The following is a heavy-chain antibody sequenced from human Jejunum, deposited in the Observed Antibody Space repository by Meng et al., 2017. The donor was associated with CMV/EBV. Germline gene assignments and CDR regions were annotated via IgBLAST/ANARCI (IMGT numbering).Heavy chain of an antibody. V-gene: IGHV3-30*02. D-gene: IGHD6-6*01. CDR2: IRNDGSNK. J-gene: IGHJ4*02. Sequence: VPLVESGGGVVQPGESLRLSCATSGFTFSTYGMHWVRQAPGKGLEWVTFIRNDGSNKYYVDSVKGRFTTSRDNSKNTVYLQVNSLRVEDTAVYYCVKEGLEYWGQGTLVTVSS. CDR3: VKEGLEY. CDR1: GFTFSTYG.